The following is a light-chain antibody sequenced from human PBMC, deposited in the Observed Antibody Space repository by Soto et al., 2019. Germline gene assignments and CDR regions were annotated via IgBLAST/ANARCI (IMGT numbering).Light chain of an antibody. Sequence: DLQMTQSPSVMSASIGDAVTITCRASQGITRYLAWFQQHPGKVPKRLIYFASTSQSGVPSRFSASGSVTQFTLTINGLQTEDFATYYCLQYSNFPWTFGQWTKVEI. J-gene: IGKJ1*01. V-gene: IGKV1-17*03. CDR3: LQYSNFPWT. CDR1: QGITRY. CDR2: FAS.